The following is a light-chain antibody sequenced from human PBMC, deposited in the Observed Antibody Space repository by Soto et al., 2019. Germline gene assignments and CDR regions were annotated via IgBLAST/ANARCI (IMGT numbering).Light chain of an antibody. CDR3: QQYHNWPPQYT. J-gene: IGKJ2*01. V-gene: IGKV3-15*01. CDR1: QSVASN. Sequence: EIVMTQSPASLSVSPGDGASLSCWASQSVASNVAWYQQKPGQGPRLLIHGESTRAAGVPARFSGSGSGTDFTLTISSLQSEDFAVYFCQQYHNWPPQYTFGQGTELQIK. CDR2: GES.